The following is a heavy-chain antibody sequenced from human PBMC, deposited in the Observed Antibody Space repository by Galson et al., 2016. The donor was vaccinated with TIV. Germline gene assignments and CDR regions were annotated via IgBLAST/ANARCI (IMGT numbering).Heavy chain of an antibody. CDR2: ILPISGQV. CDR3: AREGPCGGDCYFLDN. CDR1: GYTFTRYY. D-gene: IGHD2-21*02. V-gene: IGHV1-46*01. Sequence: SVKVSCKASGYTFTRYYTHWVRQAPGQGFEWVGGILPISGQVSYAQNFQDRVTITADKSASTVYMELRSLRSDDTAVYYCAREGPCGGDCYFLDNWGQGSLVTVSS. J-gene: IGHJ4*02.